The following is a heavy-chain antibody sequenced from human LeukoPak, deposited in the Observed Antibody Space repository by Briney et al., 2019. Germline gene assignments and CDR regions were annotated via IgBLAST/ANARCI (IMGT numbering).Heavy chain of an antibody. J-gene: IGHJ6*02. CDR3: TRGCSGGSCSRDAMDV. V-gene: IGHV5-51*01. CDR2: IFPIDSET. Sequence: GESLKISCKASGYSFSSDWIAWGRPMPGEGLEWRGVIFPIDSETTYSPSFQGQVTISADKSISTAYLQWSRLKASDTAMYYCTRGCSGGSCSRDAMDVWGQGTMVTVSS. D-gene: IGHD2-15*01. CDR1: GYSFSSDW.